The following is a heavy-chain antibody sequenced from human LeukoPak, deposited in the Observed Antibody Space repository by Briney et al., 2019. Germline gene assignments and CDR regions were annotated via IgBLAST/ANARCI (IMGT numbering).Heavy chain of an antibody. V-gene: IGHV7-4-1*02. Sequence: ASVKVSCKASGYTFTSYAMNWVRQAPGQGLEWMGWINTNTGNPTYAQGFTGRFVFSLDTSVSTAYLQISSLKAEDTAVYYCARGQNYVWGSYRPPNRTMDVWGKGTTVTVSS. D-gene: IGHD3-16*02. CDR3: ARGQNYVWGSYRPPNRTMDV. J-gene: IGHJ6*03. CDR2: INTNTGNP. CDR1: GYTFTSYA.